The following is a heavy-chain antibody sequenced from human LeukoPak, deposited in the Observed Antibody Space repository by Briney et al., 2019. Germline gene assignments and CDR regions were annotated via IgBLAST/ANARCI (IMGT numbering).Heavy chain of an antibody. J-gene: IGHJ3*01. D-gene: IGHD3-3*01. CDR1: GYTFIAYY. CDR2: MNPNSGDT. Sequence: ASVKVSCKPSGYTFIAYYIHLVRQAPGQGLEWMGWMNPNSGDTNYAQKFQDRVTMTWDTSVSTAYMELSSLTSDDTAVYYCASKGDGSCDSSLCQGAFDFWGQGSVVTVSS. V-gene: IGHV1-2*02. CDR3: ASKGDGSCDSSLCQGAFDF.